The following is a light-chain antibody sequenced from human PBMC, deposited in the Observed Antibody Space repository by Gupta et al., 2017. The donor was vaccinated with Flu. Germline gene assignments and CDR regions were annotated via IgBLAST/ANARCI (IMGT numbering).Light chain of an antibody. CDR1: QGVSSY. CDR3: QQYYSYPFT. J-gene: IGKJ3*01. V-gene: IGKV1-8*01. Sequence: AIRMTQSPSSFSASTGDRVTITCRASQGVSSYLAWYQQRPGKAPKLLIYATSTLQSGVPTRFSGSGSGTNFTLTISSLQSEDFATYFCQQYYSYPFTFGPGTKVDI. CDR2: ATS.